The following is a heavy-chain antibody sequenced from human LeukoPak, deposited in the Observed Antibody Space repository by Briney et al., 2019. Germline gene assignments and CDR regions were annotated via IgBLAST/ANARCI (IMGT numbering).Heavy chain of an antibody. CDR1: GFTFSSYG. Sequence: PGGSLRLSCAASGFTFSSYGMHWVRQAPGKGLEWVAFIRYDGRNKYYADSVKGRFTISRDNSKNTLYLQMNSLRAEDTAVYYCAREERITMIVVVAYYFDYWGQGTLVTVSS. CDR2: IRYDGRNK. D-gene: IGHD3-22*01. V-gene: IGHV3-30*02. CDR3: AREERITMIVVVAYYFDY. J-gene: IGHJ4*02.